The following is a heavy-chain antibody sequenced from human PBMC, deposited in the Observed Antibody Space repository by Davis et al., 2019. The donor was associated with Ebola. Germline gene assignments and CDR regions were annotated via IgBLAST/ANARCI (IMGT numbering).Heavy chain of an antibody. Sequence: GESLKISCAVSGFTFSNYAMHWVRQAPGKGLEWVAVISSDGNIKYYADSVKGRSAISRDNSKNTVYLQMNSLRDGDTAIYYCTRDRAYKCFDLWGQGTLVTVSS. CDR2: ISSDGNIK. V-gene: IGHV3-30*09. CDR3: TRDRAYKCFDL. CDR1: GFTFSNYA. J-gene: IGHJ5*02.